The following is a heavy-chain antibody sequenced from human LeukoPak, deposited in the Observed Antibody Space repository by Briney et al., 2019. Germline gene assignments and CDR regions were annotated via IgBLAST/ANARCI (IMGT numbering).Heavy chain of an antibody. V-gene: IGHV3-7*03. D-gene: IGHD4-17*01. CDR1: GFTFSSYW. CDR3: AKGGPTVTTLFDY. CDR2: IKQDGSEK. J-gene: IGHJ4*02. Sequence: PGGSLRLSCAASGFTFSSYWMSWVRQAPGKGLEWVANIKQDGSEKYYVDSVKGRFTISRDNAKNSLYLQMNSLRAEDTAVYYCAKGGPTVTTLFDYWGQGTLVTVSS.